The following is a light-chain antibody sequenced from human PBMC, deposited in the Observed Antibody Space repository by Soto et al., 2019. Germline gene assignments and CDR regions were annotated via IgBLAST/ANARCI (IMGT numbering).Light chain of an antibody. Sequence: SYELTQPPSVSMSPGQTARITCSGDALPDQYAYWYQQKAGQAPVLVIYKDSERPSGIPERFSGSGSGTIVTLTISGVQAEDEADYYCQSADSDGTYVVFGGGTKLTVL. CDR3: QSADSDGTYVV. V-gene: IGLV3-25*03. CDR2: KDS. J-gene: IGLJ2*01. CDR1: ALPDQY.